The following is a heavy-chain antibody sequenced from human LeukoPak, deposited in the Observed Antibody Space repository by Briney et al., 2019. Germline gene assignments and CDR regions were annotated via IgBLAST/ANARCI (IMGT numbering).Heavy chain of an antibody. CDR1: GFTFSSYG. CDR3: ARDSGIWDIVATPDDY. Sequence: QTGGSLRLSCAASGFTFSSYGMHWVRQAPGKGLEWVAVIWYDGSNKYYADSVKGRFTISRDNSKNTLYLQMNSPRAEDTAVYYCARDSGIWDIVATPDDYWGQGTLVTVSS. CDR2: IWYDGSNK. V-gene: IGHV3-33*01. D-gene: IGHD5-12*01. J-gene: IGHJ4*02.